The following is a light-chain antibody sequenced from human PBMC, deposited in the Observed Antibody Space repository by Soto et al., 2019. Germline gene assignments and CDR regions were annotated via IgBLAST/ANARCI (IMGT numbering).Light chain of an antibody. CDR3: QHYNNWPPET. CDR1: QSVSSN. CDR2: GAS. J-gene: IGKJ1*01. Sequence: EIVMTQSPATLSVSPGERATLSCRASQSVSSNLAWYQQKPGQAPRLLIYGASTRATGIPARFSGSGSGTEFTLTISSLQSEVFDVYYCQHYNNWPPETFGKGTKVEIK. V-gene: IGKV3-15*01.